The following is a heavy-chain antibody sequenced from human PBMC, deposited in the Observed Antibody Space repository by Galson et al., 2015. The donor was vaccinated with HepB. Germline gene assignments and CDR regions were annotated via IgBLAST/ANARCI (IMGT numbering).Heavy chain of an antibody. D-gene: IGHD2-8*01. Sequence: ETLSLTCAVYGGSFSGYYWSWIRQPPGKGLEWIGEINHSGSTNYNPSLKSRVTISVDTSKNQFSLKLSSVTAADTAVYYCARGGCTNGVCYLDYWGQGTLVTVSS. CDR1: GGSFSGYY. CDR3: ARGGCTNGVCYLDY. V-gene: IGHV4-34*01. CDR2: INHSGST. J-gene: IGHJ4*02.